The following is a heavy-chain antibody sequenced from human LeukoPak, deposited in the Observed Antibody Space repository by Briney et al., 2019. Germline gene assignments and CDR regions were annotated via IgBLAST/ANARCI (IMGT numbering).Heavy chain of an antibody. CDR1: GYTFTSYG. J-gene: IGHJ4*02. CDR3: ARDRTITMVRGVGY. V-gene: IGHV1-18*01. CDR2: ISAYNGNT. Sequence: ASVKVSCKASGYTFTSYGISWVRQAPGQGLEWMGWISAYNGNTNYAQKLEGRVTMTTDTSTSTAYMELRSLRSDDTAVYYCARDRTITMVRGVGYWGQGTLVTVSS. D-gene: IGHD3-10*01.